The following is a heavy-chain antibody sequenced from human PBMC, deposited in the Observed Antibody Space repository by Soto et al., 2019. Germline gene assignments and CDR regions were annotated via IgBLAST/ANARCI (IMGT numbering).Heavy chain of an antibody. CDR2: VSHDGRNT. CDR1: GFTFSDYA. D-gene: IGHD6-19*01. V-gene: IGHV3-30*18. CDR3: TKGGRQWLVTSDFNY. J-gene: IGHJ4*02. Sequence: VQLVESGGGVVQPGRSLRLSCAASGFTFSDYAMHWVRQAPGKGLEWVAVVSHDGRNTHYADSVKGRFTISRDSSKNTVSLEMTSLRAEDTVVYYCTKGGRQWLVTSDFNYWGQGALVTVSS.